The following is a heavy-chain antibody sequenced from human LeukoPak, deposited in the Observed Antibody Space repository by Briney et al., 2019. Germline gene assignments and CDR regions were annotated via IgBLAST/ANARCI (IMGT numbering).Heavy chain of an antibody. D-gene: IGHD6-13*01. J-gene: IGHJ5*02. CDR2: ISPTGSTT. V-gene: IGHV3-74*01. Sequence: GGSLRLSCTASGFSFSGHWMHWARQLPGKGLVWVSRISPTGSTTSYADSVKGRFTVSRDNAKNSLYLQVDSLRADDTAVYYCARYSSSSSVVALGQGALVTVSS. CDR1: GFSFSGHW. CDR3: ARYSSSSSVVA.